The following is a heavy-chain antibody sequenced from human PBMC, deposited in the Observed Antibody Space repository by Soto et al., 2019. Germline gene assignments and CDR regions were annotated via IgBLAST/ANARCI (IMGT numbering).Heavy chain of an antibody. D-gene: IGHD1-26*01. J-gene: IGHJ6*02. V-gene: IGHV1-69*02. CDR2: IIPILGIA. Sequence: QVQLVQSGAEVKKPGSSVKVSCKASGGTFSSYTISWVRQAPGQGLEWMGRIIPILGIANYAQKFQGRVTITADKSTSTAYMALSSLRSEDTAVYYCARGGSYVYHYYGMDVWGQGTTVTVSS. CDR1: GGTFSSYT. CDR3: ARGGSYVYHYYGMDV.